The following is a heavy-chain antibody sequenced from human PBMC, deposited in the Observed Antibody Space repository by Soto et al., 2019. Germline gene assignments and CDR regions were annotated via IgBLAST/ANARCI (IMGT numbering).Heavy chain of an antibody. CDR3: ARGAVAGDYYYYGMDV. CDR2: INAYNGNT. J-gene: IGHJ6*02. Sequence: GASVKVSCKASGYTFTSYAMHWVRHAPGQGLEWMGWINAYNGNTNYAQKLQGRVTMTTDTSTSTAYMELRSLRSDDTAVYYCARGAVAGDYYYYGMDVWGQGTTVTVSS. D-gene: IGHD6-19*01. V-gene: IGHV1-18*01. CDR1: GYTFTSYA.